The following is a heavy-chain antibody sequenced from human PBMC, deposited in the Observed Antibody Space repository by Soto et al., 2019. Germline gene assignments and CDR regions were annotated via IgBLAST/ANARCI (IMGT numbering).Heavy chain of an antibody. V-gene: IGHV1-8*01. D-gene: IGHD3-16*01. J-gene: IGHJ6*02. Sequence: QAHLEQSGAELKRPGASVKVSCKASGYTFSDFDINWLRQASGQGPEWMGWMNAKSGDTFFAQRFQDKFNMTWDTSLSTAYMEVGSLTSDHTAIYYCARGNPFNYAGVDVWGQGTTVAVSS. CDR1: GYTFSDFD. CDR3: ARGNPFNYAGVDV. CDR2: MNAKSGDT.